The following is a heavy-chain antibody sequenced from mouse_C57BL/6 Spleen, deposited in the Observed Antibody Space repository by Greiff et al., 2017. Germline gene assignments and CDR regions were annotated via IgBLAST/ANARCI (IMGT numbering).Heavy chain of an antibody. D-gene: IGHD2-4*01. V-gene: IGHV5-4*01. CDR1: GFTFSSYA. CDR2: ISDGGSYT. Sequence: EVQRVESGGGLVKPGGSLKLSCAASGFTFSSYAMSWVRQTPEKRLEWVATISDGGSYTYYPDNVKGRFTISRDNAKNNLYLQMSHLKSEDTAMYYCAREAYDYAYYFDCWGQGTTLTVSS. J-gene: IGHJ2*01. CDR3: AREAYDYAYYFDC.